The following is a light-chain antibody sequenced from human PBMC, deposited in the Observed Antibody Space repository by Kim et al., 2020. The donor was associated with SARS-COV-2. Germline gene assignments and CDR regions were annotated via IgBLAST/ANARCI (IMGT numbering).Light chain of an antibody. Sequence: DIQMTQSPSTLSAFVGDRVTITCRASQSVDGWLAWYQQKPGKAPRLLIYQASKLASGVPSRFSGSGSGTDFTLTVSNLQSDDSAVYYCKQYETYWTFGPGTKVDI. CDR1: QSVDGW. V-gene: IGKV1-5*03. CDR2: QAS. J-gene: IGKJ1*01. CDR3: KQYETYWT.